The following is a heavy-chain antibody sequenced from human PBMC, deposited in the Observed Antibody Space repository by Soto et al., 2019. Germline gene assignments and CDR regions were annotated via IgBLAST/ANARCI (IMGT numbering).Heavy chain of an antibody. J-gene: IGHJ4*02. CDR1: GFTFSSYA. CDR2: ISYDGSNK. Sequence: QVQLVESGGGVVQTGRSLRLSCAASGFTFSSYAMHWVRQAPGKGLEWVAVISYDGSNKYYADSVKGRFTISRDNSKNTLYLQMNSLRAEDTSVYYCARRSPDFWSGYYTGDYWGQGTLVTVSS. D-gene: IGHD3-3*01. CDR3: ARRSPDFWSGYYTGDY. V-gene: IGHV3-30*14.